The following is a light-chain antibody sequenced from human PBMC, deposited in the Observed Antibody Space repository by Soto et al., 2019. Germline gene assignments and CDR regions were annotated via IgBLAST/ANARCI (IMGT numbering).Light chain of an antibody. J-gene: IGKJ1*01. Sequence: EIWMTQSPATLSVSPGERATLSCRASQSVSSNLAWYQKKTGKAPRLLIYGASTRATGIPARLSGSGYGTELTITISSMQYEDFAVYYCQQYNNWPQTFGHGTKVDIK. CDR2: GAS. CDR1: QSVSSN. CDR3: QQYNNWPQT. V-gene: IGKV3-15*01.